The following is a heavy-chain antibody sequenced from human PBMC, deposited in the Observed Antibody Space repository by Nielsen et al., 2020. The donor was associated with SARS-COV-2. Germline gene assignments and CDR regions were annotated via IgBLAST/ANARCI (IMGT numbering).Heavy chain of an antibody. CDR2: ISPSNGNT. V-gene: IGHV1-18*04. J-gene: IGHJ6*03. Sequence: ASVKVSCKASGYTFTSNDITWVRQAPGQGLEWMGRISPSNGNTKYGQRFQGRVTVTTDTSTRTAYMELSSLRFEDTAVYYCARKANYYYYMDVWGKGTTVTVSS. CDR3: ARKANYYYYMDV. CDR1: GYTFTSND. D-gene: IGHD1-14*01.